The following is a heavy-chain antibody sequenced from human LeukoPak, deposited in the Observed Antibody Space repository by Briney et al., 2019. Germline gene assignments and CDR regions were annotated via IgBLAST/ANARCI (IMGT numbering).Heavy chain of an antibody. Sequence: GGSLRLSCAASGFTVSSSYMSWVRQAPGKGLEWVSVIYSGGSTYYADSVKGRFTISRDNSKNTLYLQMNSLRAEDTAVYYCARGYYDYGDYGGYWGQGTLVTVSS. J-gene: IGHJ4*02. CDR1: GFTVSSSY. D-gene: IGHD4-17*01. V-gene: IGHV3-66*02. CDR3: ARGYYDYGDYGGY. CDR2: IYSGGST.